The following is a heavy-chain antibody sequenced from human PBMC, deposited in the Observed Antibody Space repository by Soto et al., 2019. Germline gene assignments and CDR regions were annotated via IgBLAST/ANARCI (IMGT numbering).Heavy chain of an antibody. J-gene: IGHJ4*02. D-gene: IGHD6-13*01. CDR3: PTETFIAAAGVDY. Sequence: PXVCLRLSCAASGFTFSNACMSWIRQAPGKGLEWVGRIKSKTDGGTTDYAAPVKGRFTISRDDSKNTLYLQMSSLKTEDTAVYYCPTETFIAAAGVDYWGQGTLVTVSS. CDR2: IKSKTDGGTT. CDR1: GFTFSNAC. V-gene: IGHV3-15*01.